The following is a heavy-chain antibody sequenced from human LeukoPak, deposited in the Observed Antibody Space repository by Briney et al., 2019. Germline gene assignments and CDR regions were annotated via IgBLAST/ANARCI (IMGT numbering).Heavy chain of an antibody. CDR2: ISGSGGST. D-gene: IGHD2-21*02. CDR3: ARSVVVTAIHYYYYGMDV. V-gene: IGHV3-23*01. Sequence: AGGSLRLSCAASGFTFSSYAMSWVRQAPGKGLEWVSAISGSGGSTYYADSVKGRLTISRDNSKNTLYLQMNSLRAEDTAVYYCARSVVVTAIHYYYYGMDVWGQGTTVTVSS. J-gene: IGHJ6*02. CDR1: GFTFSSYA.